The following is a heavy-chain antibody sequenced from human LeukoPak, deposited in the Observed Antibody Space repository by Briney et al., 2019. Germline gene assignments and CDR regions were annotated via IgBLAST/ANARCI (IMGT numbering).Heavy chain of an antibody. V-gene: IGHV4-34*01. CDR1: GGSFSTYY. CDR2: INHSGST. CDR3: ARGARGITTPPDGWFDP. J-gene: IGHJ5*02. Sequence: RSSETLSLTCAVYGGSFSTYYWSWIRQPPVKGLEWIGEINHSGSTHYNPSLKGRVTISVDTSKNQFSLKLSSVTAANTAVYYCARGARGITTPPDGWFDPWGQGTLVTVSS. D-gene: IGHD1-20*01.